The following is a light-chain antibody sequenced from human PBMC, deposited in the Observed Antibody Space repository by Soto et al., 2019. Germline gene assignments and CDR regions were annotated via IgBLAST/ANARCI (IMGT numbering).Light chain of an antibody. J-gene: IGKJ5*01. Sequence: DNVLTQSPETVSLSPGETATLSCRASKSVNSNYLAWYQHKPGQAPRLLIYGASSRATGIPDRFSGSGSGTDFSLNISRLEPEDFALFYCQQYDNSITFGQGTRLEIE. CDR2: GAS. CDR3: QQYDNSIT. V-gene: IGKV3-20*01. CDR1: KSVNSNY.